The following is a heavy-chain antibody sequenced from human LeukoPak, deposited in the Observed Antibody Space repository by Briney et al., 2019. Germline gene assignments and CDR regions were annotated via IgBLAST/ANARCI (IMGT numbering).Heavy chain of an antibody. V-gene: IGHV3-7*01. CDR3: GRFGYVSAVDT. CDR1: GFAFSSYW. D-gene: IGHD2-15*01. J-gene: IGHJ5*02. CDR2: IEPAGSAT. Sequence: GSLRLSCGASGFAFSSYWMTWLRQAPGKGLESVANIEPAGSATYYADSVKGRFTISRDNTKNLLYLQMNSLTAEDSAVYHCGRFGYVSAVDTWGQGALVTVSS.